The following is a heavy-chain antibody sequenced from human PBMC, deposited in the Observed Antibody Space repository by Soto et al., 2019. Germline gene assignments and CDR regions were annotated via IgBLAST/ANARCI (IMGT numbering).Heavy chain of an antibody. J-gene: IGHJ6*02. CDR3: ARGVVAARDYYGMYV. CDR2: ISYDGSNK. Sequence: QVQLVESGGGVVQPGRSLRLSCAASGFTFRSYAMHWVRQAPGKGLEWVAAISYDGSNKFHADSVKGRFTISRDNSKNTLYLPLNSLRAEDTAVYYCARGVVAARDYYGMYVWGQGTAVAVCS. CDR1: GFTFRSYA. D-gene: IGHD6-6*01. V-gene: IGHV3-30-3*01.